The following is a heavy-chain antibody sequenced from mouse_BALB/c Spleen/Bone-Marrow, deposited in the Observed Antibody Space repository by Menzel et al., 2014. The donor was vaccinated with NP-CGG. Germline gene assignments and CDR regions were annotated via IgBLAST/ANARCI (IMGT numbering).Heavy chain of an antibody. V-gene: IGHV14-3*02. J-gene: IGHJ3*01. CDR1: GFNIKDTY. CDR3: AAYYRYLAWFPY. Sequence: EVQLQQSGAELVKPGASVKLSCTASGFNIKDTYVHWVKQRPEQGLEWIGRIDPANGNTKYDPKFQGKATITADTSSNTAYLQLSSLTSEDTAVYYCAAYYRYLAWFPYWGQGTLVTVSA. CDR2: IDPANGNT. D-gene: IGHD2-14*01.